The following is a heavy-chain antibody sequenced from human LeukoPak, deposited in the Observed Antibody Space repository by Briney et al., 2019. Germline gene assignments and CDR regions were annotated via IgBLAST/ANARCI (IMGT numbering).Heavy chain of an antibody. J-gene: IGHJ4*02. D-gene: IGHD4-17*01. CDR2: IRSKAYRGTT. CDR1: GFTFGDYA. V-gene: IGHV3-49*03. Sequence: GGSLRLSCTSSGFTFGDYAMSWFRQAPGKGLKWIGFIRSKAYRGTTEYAASVKGRFAISRDDSKSIAYLQMNSLKTEDTAVYYCTKGAYGYLDYWGQGTLVTVSS. CDR3: TKGAYGYLDY.